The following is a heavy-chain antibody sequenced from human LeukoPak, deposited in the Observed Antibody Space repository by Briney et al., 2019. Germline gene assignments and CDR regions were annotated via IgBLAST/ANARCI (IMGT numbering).Heavy chain of an antibody. D-gene: IGHD4-17*01. Sequence: SVKVSCKASGGTFSSYAISWVRQAPGQGLEWMGGIIPIFGTANYAQKFQGRVTITADKSTSTAYMELSSLRSEDTAVYHCARNDYGFKRGDWYFDLWGRGTLVTVSS. V-gene: IGHV1-69*06. CDR1: GGTFSSYA. J-gene: IGHJ2*01. CDR2: IIPIFGTA. CDR3: ARNDYGFKRGDWYFDL.